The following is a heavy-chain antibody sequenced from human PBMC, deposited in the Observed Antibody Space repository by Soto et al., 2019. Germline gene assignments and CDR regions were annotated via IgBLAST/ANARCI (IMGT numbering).Heavy chain of an antibody. Sequence: EVQLVESGGGLVKPGGSLRLSCVASGFTFSNAWMNWVRQAPGKGLAWVGRIKSKIYGGTTEYAAPVKGRFTISRDDSKNTLYLQMNSLKAEDTAVYYCTWKGADFDYWGQGTLATVSS. J-gene: IGHJ4*02. CDR1: GFTFSNAW. D-gene: IGHD1-26*01. CDR2: IKSKIYGGTT. V-gene: IGHV3-15*07. CDR3: TWKGADFDY.